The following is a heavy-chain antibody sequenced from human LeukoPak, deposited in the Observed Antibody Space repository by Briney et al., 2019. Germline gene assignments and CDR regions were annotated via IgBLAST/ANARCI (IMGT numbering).Heavy chain of an antibody. CDR2: ISSSSTYI. V-gene: IGHV3-21*01. D-gene: IGHD3-10*02. J-gene: IGHJ6*04. CDR3: AELGITMIGGV. Sequence: PGGSLRLSCAASGFTFSSYSMNWVRQAPGKGLEWVSSISSSSTYIYYADSVKGRFTISRDNARNSLYLQMNSLRAEDTAVYYCAELGITMIGGVWGKGTTVTISS. CDR1: GFTFSSYS.